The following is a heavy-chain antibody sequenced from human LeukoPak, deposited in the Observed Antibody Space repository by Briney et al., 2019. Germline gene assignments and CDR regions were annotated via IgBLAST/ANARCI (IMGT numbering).Heavy chain of an antibody. CDR2: IYHSGST. D-gene: IGHD1-26*01. V-gene: IGHV4-4*02. CDR1: GDSLSSSNW. Sequence: SETLSLTCAVSGDSLSSSNWWSWARQPPGKGLEWIGEIYHSGSTNYNPSLKSRVTISVDKSKNQFSLKLSSVTAADTAVYYCARITSGSYEIDYWGQGTLVTVSS. CDR3: ARITSGSYEIDY. J-gene: IGHJ4*02.